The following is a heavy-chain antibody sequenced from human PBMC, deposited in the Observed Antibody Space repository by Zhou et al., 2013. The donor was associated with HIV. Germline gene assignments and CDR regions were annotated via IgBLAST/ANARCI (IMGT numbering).Heavy chain of an antibody. CDR3: TTGRAGFGSGQFDY. D-gene: IGHD3-10*01. CDR1: GGIFSNFA. CDR2: IVPVSEAA. Sequence: QVQLVQSGAEVRTPGSSVKVSCKASGGIFSNFAIYWVRQAPGHGLEWMGGIVPVSEAANYAQKFQGRVTFRTDGATTTAFMELSSLTSEDTGMYYCTTGRAGFGSGQFDYWGQGTLVTVSS. J-gene: IGHJ4*02. V-gene: IGHV1-69*05.